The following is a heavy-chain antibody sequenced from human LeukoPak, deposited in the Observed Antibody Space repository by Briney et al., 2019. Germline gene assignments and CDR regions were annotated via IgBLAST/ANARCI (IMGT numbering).Heavy chain of an antibody. CDR1: AFTFNSYN. J-gene: IGHJ5*01. V-gene: IGHV3-21*01. CDR2: ITSGITSI. Sequence: PGGSLRLSCAASAFTFNSYNMNWVRQAPGKGLEWVSSITSGITSISYADSVKGRFTVSRDNAKNSLYLQMNSLGAGDTAVYYCAREPGSDRWFDSWGQGTLVTVSS. CDR3: AREPGSDRWFDS. D-gene: IGHD1-26*01.